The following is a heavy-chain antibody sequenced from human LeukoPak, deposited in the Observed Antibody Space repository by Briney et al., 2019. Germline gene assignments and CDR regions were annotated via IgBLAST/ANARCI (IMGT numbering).Heavy chain of an antibody. J-gene: IGHJ4*02. CDR2: ISSSGSTI. D-gene: IGHD3-10*01. CDR1: GFTFSSYE. Sequence: GGSLRLSCAASGFTFSSYEMNWVRQAPGKGLEWVSYISSSGSTIYYADSVKGRCTISRDNSENTLYLEMHSLRSEDTAVYYCAKGLRWVGKYYHNHFDYWGQGTLVTVPS. V-gene: IGHV3-48*03. CDR3: AKGLRWVGKYYHNHFDY.